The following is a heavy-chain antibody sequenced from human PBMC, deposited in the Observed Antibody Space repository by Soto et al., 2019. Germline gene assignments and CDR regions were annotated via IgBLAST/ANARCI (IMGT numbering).Heavy chain of an antibody. V-gene: IGHV3-23*01. CDR3: AKDYFSSGYYYGFDY. D-gene: IGHD3-22*01. J-gene: IGHJ4*02. CDR1: GFTFSSYA. Sequence: PGESLKISCAASGFTFSSYAMSWVRQAPGKGLEWVSAISGSGGSTYYADSVKGRFTISRDNSKNTLYLQMNSLRAEDTAVYYCAKDYFSSGYYYGFDYWGQGTLVTVSS. CDR2: ISGSGGST.